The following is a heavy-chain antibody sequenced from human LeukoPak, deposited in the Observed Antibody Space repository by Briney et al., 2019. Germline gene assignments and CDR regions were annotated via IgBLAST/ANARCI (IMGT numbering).Heavy chain of an antibody. Sequence: PGGSLRLSCAASGFTFDDYTMHWVRQAPGKGLEWVSLISWDGGSTYYADSVKGRFTISRDNSKNSLYLQMNSLRTEDTALYYCAKEVRGPRGYFDYWGQGTLVTVSS. D-gene: IGHD3-10*01. V-gene: IGHV3-43*01. CDR3: AKEVRGPRGYFDY. CDR2: ISWDGGST. J-gene: IGHJ4*02. CDR1: GFTFDDYT.